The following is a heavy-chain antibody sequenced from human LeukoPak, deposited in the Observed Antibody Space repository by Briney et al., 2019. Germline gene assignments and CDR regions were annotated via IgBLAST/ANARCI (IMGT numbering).Heavy chain of an antibody. V-gene: IGHV4-4*07. Sequence: TSETLSLTCTVSGGSISSYYWSWIRQPAGKGLEWIGRIYTSGSTNYNPSLKSRVTMSVDTSKNQFSLKLSSVTAADTAVYYCARGRFLEWFTPYYFDYWGQGTLVTVSS. J-gene: IGHJ4*02. CDR3: ARGRFLEWFTPYYFDY. D-gene: IGHD3-3*01. CDR1: GGSISSYY. CDR2: IYTSGST.